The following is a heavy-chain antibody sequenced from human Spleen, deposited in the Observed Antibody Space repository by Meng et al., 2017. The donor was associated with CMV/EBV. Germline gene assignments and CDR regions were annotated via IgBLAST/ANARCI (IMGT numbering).Heavy chain of an antibody. CDR2: INPNTGDT. CDR1: GYTFTGYN. D-gene: IGHD1-26*01. Sequence: ASVKVSCKASGYTFTGYNIHWVRQAPGQGLEWMGWINPNTGDTNYAQKFQGRVTLTGDTSINTAYMELSRLTSDDTAVYYCAREPSGSYDYWGQGTLVTVSS. CDR3: AREPSGSYDY. J-gene: IGHJ4*02. V-gene: IGHV1-2*02.